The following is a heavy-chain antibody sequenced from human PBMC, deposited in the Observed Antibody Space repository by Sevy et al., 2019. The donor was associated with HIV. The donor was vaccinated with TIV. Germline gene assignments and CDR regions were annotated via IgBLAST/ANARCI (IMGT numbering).Heavy chain of an antibody. D-gene: IGHD6-13*01. CDR1: GYTFTSYG. J-gene: IGHJ6*02. V-gene: IGHV1-18*01. Sequence: ASVKVSCKASGYTFTSYGISWVRQAPRQGLERMGWISAYNGNTNYAQKLQGRVTMNTDTSTSAAIMELRSLTSDDTAVYYCARDQSKAAASDLFYYYYGMDVWGQGTTVTVSS. CDR2: ISAYNGNT. CDR3: ARDQSKAAASDLFYYYYGMDV.